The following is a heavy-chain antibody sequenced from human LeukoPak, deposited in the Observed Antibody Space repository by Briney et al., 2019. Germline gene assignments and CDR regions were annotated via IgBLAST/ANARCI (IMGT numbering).Heavy chain of an antibody. CDR1: GGPISSSSYY. J-gene: IGHJ3*02. CDR2: IYYSGST. Sequence: SETLSLTCTVSGGPISSSSYYWGWIRQPPGKGLEWIGSIYYSGSTYYNPSLKSRVTISVDTSKNQFSLKLSSVTAADTAVYYCARHSYYYDSSGYWRVDAFDIWGQGTMVTVSS. V-gene: IGHV4-39*01. D-gene: IGHD3-22*01. CDR3: ARHSYYYDSSGYWRVDAFDI.